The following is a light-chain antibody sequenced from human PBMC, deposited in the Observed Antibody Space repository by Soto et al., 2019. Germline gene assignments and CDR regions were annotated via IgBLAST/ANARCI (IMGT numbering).Light chain of an antibody. CDR2: DVS. V-gene: IGLV2-14*03. CDR3: SSYSSSTIPV. Sequence: QSVLTQPASVSGSPGQSITIACNGTSSDIGAYNSVSWYQQHPGKAPKLMIFDVSHRPSGVSNRFSGSKAGNRASLTISGLLAEDESSYYCSSYSSSTIPVFGGGTKLTVL. J-gene: IGLJ2*01. CDR1: SSDIGAYNS.